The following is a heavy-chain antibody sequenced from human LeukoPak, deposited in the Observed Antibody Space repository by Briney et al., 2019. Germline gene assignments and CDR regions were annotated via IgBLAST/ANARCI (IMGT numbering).Heavy chain of an antibody. J-gene: IGHJ4*02. CDR3: TTAGGATTSFDY. D-gene: IGHD1-26*01. Sequence: SVKLSCKASGGTFSSYAISWVRQAPGQGLEWMGGIIPIFGTANYAQNFQGRVTITTDESTSTAYMELSSLRSEDTAVYYCTTAGGATTSFDYWGQGTLVTVSS. V-gene: IGHV1-69*05. CDR1: GGTFSSYA. CDR2: IIPIFGTA.